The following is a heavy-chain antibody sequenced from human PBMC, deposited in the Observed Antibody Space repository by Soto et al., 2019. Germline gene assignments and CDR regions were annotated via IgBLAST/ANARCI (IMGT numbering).Heavy chain of an antibody. Sequence: EVHLVDSGGGLVKPGGSLRLSWAVSGFTFSSCTMNWVRQAPGKGLEWVSSISPSSGHIYYADSVKGRFTISRDNAKNSLFLQMNSLRGEDTAVYYCSGCSGGACHKNYGMDVWGQGTTVTVSS. CDR2: ISPSSGHI. J-gene: IGHJ6*02. D-gene: IGHD2-15*01. CDR3: SGCSGGACHKNYGMDV. CDR1: GFTFSSCT. V-gene: IGHV3-21*06.